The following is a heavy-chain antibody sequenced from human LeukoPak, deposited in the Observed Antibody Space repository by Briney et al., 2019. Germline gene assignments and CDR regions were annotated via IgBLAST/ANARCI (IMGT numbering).Heavy chain of an antibody. CDR1: GFTFSGYP. Sequence: GGSLRLSCAASGFTFSGYPMSWVRQAPGKGLEWVSTVAGGGGSTFYADSVKGRFTISRDNSKDTLYLQMNTLRAEDTAVYYCAKRVAALNYYFDYWGQGTLVTVSS. CDR2: VAGGGGST. J-gene: IGHJ4*02. V-gene: IGHV3-23*01. CDR3: AKRVAALNYYFDY.